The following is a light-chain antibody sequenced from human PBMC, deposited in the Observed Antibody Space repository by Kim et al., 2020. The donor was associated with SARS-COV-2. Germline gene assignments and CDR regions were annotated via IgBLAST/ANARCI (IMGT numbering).Light chain of an antibody. Sequence: GQRVTIACSGSNSNIGSNTVNWYQQRPGTAPKLLIYRNDQRPSGVPDRFSGSKSGTSASLAISGLQSEDEADYYCAAWDGSLSGWVFGGGTKVTVL. CDR2: RND. V-gene: IGLV1-44*01. CDR1: NSNIGSNT. J-gene: IGLJ3*02. CDR3: AAWDGSLSGWV.